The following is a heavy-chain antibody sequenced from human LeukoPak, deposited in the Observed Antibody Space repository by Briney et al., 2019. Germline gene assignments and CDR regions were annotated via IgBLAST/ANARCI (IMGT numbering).Heavy chain of an antibody. Sequence: GGSLRLSCAASGFTFSSYGMHWVRQAPGKGLEWVAVISYDGSNKYYADSVKGRFTIFRDNSKNTLYLQMNSLRAEDTAVYYCAKVPYYCSSTSCPADDYWGQGTLATVSS. D-gene: IGHD2-2*01. J-gene: IGHJ4*02. CDR2: ISYDGSNK. V-gene: IGHV3-30*18. CDR1: GFTFSSYG. CDR3: AKVPYYCSSTSCPADDY.